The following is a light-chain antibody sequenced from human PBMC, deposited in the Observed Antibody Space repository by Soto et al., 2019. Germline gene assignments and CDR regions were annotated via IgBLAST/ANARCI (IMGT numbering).Light chain of an antibody. Sequence: AIQMTQSPSSLSASIGDRVTITCRASHVVSNYIAWYQQKPGKAPKALIYAASFLQSGVPSRFSGSGSGTDFSLTISFLQSEDFATYYCQHYYSYPYTFGQGTTLQMK. CDR2: AAS. CDR1: HVVSNY. J-gene: IGKJ2*01. V-gene: IGKV1-8*01. CDR3: QHYYSYPYT.